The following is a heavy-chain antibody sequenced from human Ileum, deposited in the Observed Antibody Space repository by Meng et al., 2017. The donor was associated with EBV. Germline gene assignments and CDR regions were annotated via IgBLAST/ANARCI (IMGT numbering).Heavy chain of an antibody. Sequence: LQVDASGPGLVKTSETPALTCAGSGDSISSSIHWWAWIRQPPGKGLGWVGTIYYSGRTFYNPSLKSRVTISLDTSKNQFSLKVSSVTAADTAVYYCARRYYGVPFDNWGQGTLVTVSS. J-gene: IGHJ4*02. CDR2: IYYSGRT. D-gene: IGHD3-3*01. CDR1: GDSISSSIHW. CDR3: ARRYYGVPFDN. V-gene: IGHV4-39*01.